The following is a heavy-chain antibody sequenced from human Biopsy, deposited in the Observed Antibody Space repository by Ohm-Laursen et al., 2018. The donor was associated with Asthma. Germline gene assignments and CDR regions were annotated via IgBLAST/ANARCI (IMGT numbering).Heavy chain of an antibody. Sequence: SVKVSCKASGYTFIGCHIHWMRQAPGQGLEWMGRINPNSGGTNYAQKFQGRVTMTRDTSISTAYMEVSRLRSDDTAVYYCARGQKAAGDRWFDPWGQGTLVTVSS. D-gene: IGHD6-13*01. V-gene: IGHV1-2*06. CDR1: GYTFIGCH. CDR3: ARGQKAAGDRWFDP. J-gene: IGHJ5*02. CDR2: INPNSGGT.